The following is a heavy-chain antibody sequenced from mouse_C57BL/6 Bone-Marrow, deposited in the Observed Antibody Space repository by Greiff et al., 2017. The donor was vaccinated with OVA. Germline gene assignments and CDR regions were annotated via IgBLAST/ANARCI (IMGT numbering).Heavy chain of an antibody. CDR2: INPNNGGT. D-gene: IGHD2-5*01. CDR3: ARSYYSNDETVDY. J-gene: IGHJ2*01. V-gene: IGHV1-26*01. CDR1: GYTFTDYY. Sequence: EVQLQQSGPELVKPGASVKISCKASGYTFTDYYMNWVKQSHGKSLEWIGDINPNNGGTSYNQKFKGKATLTVDKSSSTAYMELRSLTSEDSAVYYCARSYYSNDETVDYWGQGTTLTVSS.